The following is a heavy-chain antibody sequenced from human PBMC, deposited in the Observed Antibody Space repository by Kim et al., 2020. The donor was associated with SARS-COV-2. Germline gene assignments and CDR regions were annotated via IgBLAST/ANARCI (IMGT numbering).Heavy chain of an antibody. D-gene: IGHD3-10*01. J-gene: IGHJ3*02. CDR3: AKGRALAAFDI. V-gene: IGHV3-9*01. CDR1: GFTFDDYA. CDR2: ISWNSGSI. Sequence: GGSLRLSCAASGFTFDDYAMHWVRQAPGKGLEWVSGISWNSGSIGYADSVKGRFTISRDNAKNSLYLQMNSLRAEDTALYYCAKGRALAAFDIWGQGTMVTVSS.